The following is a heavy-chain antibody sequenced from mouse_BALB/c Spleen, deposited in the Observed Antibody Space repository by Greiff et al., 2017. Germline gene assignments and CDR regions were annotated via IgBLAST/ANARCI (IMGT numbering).Heavy chain of an antibody. CDR3: ARSGLRRDYYAMDY. J-gene: IGHJ4*01. Sequence: VQLQQSGAELAKPGASVKMSCKASSYTFTSYWMHWVKQRPGQGLEWIGYINPSTGYTEYNQKFKDKATLTADKSSSTAYMQLSSLTSEDSAVYYCARSGLRRDYYAMDYWGQGTSVTVSS. CDR1: SYTFTSYW. D-gene: IGHD2-4*01. CDR2: INPSTGYT. V-gene: IGHV1-7*01.